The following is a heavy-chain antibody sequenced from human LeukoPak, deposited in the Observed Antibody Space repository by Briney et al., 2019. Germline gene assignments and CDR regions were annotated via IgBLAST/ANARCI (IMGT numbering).Heavy chain of an antibody. D-gene: IGHD3-10*01. CDR3: AREGSGSGSVDY. CDR1: GFTFSSYA. J-gene: IGHJ4*02. CDR2: ISGSGGST. Sequence: GGSLRLSCAASGFTFSSYAMSWVRQAPGQGLEWVSAISGSGGSTYYADSVKGRFTISRDNSKNTLYLQMNSLRAEDTAVYYCAREGSGSGSVDYWGQGTLVTVSS. V-gene: IGHV3-23*01.